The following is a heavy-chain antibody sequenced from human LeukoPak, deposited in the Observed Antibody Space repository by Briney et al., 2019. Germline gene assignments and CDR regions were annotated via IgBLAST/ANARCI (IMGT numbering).Heavy chain of an antibody. Sequence: GGSLRLSCVASGISFSSYWMAWVRQAPGKGLEWVANIKYDGTHKFYADSVKGRFTISRDNAKNSLFLEVNSLRADDTAVYFCASSHDSSGNDWGQGTLVTVSS. CDR1: GISFSSYW. J-gene: IGHJ4*02. D-gene: IGHD3-22*01. CDR3: ASSHDSSGND. V-gene: IGHV3-7*01. CDR2: IKYDGTHK.